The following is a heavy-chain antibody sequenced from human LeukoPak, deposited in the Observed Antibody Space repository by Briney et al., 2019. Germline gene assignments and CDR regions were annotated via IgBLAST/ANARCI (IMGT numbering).Heavy chain of an antibody. CDR3: ARGFWGLGAYYMDV. CDR2: MNPNSGNT. D-gene: IGHD3-16*01. CDR1: GYTFTSYD. Sequence: GASVKVSCKASGYTFTSYDINWVRQATGQGLEWMGWMNPNSGNTGYAQKFQGRVTMTRNTSISTAYMELSSLRSEDTAVYYCARGFWGLGAYYMDVWGKGTTVTVSS. J-gene: IGHJ6*03. V-gene: IGHV1-8*01.